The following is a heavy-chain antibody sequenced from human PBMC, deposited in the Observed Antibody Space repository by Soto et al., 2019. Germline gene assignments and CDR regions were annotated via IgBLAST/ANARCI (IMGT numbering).Heavy chain of an antibody. CDR1: GYTFTSYA. D-gene: IGHD2-8*01. V-gene: IGHV1-3*01. Sequence: GASVKVSCKASGYTFTSYAMHWVRQAPGQRLEWMGWINAGNGNTKYSQKFQGRVTITRDTSASTAYMELSSLRSDDTAVYYCARGAIVLMVYTPFGPWGQGTLVTVSS. CDR3: ARGAIVLMVYTPFGP. CDR2: INAGNGNT. J-gene: IGHJ5*02.